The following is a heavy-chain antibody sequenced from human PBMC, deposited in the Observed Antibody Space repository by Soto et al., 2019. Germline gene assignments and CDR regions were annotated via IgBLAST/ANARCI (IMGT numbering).Heavy chain of an antibody. CDR1: GFTFSSNS. J-gene: IGHJ5*02. V-gene: IGHV3-48*02. D-gene: IGHD3-3*01. Sequence: EVQVVESGGGLVQPGGSLRLSCADSGFTFSSNSMNWVRQAPGKGLEWISYISSSSRTIYADSVKGRFTISRDNAKNTLYLPMNSLRDEDTAVYYCARVIWGGHLTSDLWGQGTLVTVSS. CDR3: ARVIWGGHLTSDL. CDR2: ISSSSRTI.